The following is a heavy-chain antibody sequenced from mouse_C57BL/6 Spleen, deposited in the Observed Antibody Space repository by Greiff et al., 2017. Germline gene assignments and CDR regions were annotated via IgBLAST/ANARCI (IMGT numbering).Heavy chain of an antibody. CDR2: INPGSGGT. V-gene: IGHV1-54*01. CDR3: GFYYYGSSYAMDY. D-gene: IGHD1-1*01. J-gene: IGHJ4*01. Sequence: QVQLQQSGAELVRPGTSVKVSCKASGYAFTNYLIEWVKQRPGQGLEWIGVINPGSGGTIYNEKFKGKATLTAAKSSSTADMQLSSLTSEDSAVYFCGFYYYGSSYAMDYWGQGTLVTVSS. CDR1: GYAFTNYL.